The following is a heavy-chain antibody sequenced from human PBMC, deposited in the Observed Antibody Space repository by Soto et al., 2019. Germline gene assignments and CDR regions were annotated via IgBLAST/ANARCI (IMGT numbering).Heavy chain of an antibody. Sequence: QVQLVQSGAEVKKPGSSVKVSCKASGGTFSSYAISWVRQAPGQGLEWMGGIIPIFGTANYAQEFQGRVTITADESTSTANMELSSLRSEDTAVYYCARDADDYAAQYYYSGMDVWGQETTVTVSS. V-gene: IGHV1-69*12. J-gene: IGHJ6*02. CDR2: IIPIFGTA. CDR1: GGTFSSYA. D-gene: IGHD4-17*01. CDR3: ARDADDYAAQYYYSGMDV.